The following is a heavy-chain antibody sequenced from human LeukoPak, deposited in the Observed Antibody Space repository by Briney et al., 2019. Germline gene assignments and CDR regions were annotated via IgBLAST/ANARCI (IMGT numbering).Heavy chain of an antibody. J-gene: IGHJ4*02. V-gene: IGHV3-30*18. Sequence: GGSLRLSCAASGFTLSTFGNHWVRQAPGKGLEWGASISSDGNNKYYVGSVEGRFTISRDNSRNTLYLQMNSLRTEDTAVYYCAKAGAYDSSGYYYYLDYWGQGTLVTVPS. D-gene: IGHD3-22*01. CDR1: GFTLSTFG. CDR2: ISSDGNNK. CDR3: AKAGAYDSSGYYYYLDY.